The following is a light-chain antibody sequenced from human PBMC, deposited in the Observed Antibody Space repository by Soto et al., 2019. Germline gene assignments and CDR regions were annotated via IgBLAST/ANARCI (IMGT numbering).Light chain of an antibody. CDR1: SSDVGSYNL. J-gene: IGLJ1*01. CDR3: CLYAGSSTLASYV. CDR2: EGS. Sequence: QSVLTQPASVSGSPGQSITISCTGTSSDVGSYNLVSWYQQHPGKAPKLMIYEGSKRPSGVSNRFSGSKSGNTASLTISGLQAEDEADYYCCLYAGSSTLASYVFGTGTKLTVL. V-gene: IGLV2-23*01.